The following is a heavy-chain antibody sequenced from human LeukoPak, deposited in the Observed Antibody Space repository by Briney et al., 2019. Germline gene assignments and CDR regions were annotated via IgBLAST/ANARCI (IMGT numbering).Heavy chain of an antibody. J-gene: IGHJ4*02. V-gene: IGHV4-61*01. D-gene: IGHD3-22*01. CDR3: ARLSEGYDSSGYYLNYFDY. Sequence: SETLSLTCTVSGGSVSSGSYYWSWIRQPPGKGLEWIGYIYYSGSTNYNPSLKSRVTISVDTSKNQFSLKLSSVTAADTAVYYCARLSEGYDSSGYYLNYFDYWGQGTLVTVSS. CDR1: GGSVSSGSYY. CDR2: IYYSGST.